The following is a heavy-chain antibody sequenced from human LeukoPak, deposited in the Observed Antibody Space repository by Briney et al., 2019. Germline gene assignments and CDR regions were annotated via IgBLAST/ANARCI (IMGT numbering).Heavy chain of an antibody. CDR2: IYTSGGT. Sequence: PSETLSLTCTVSGGSISSYYWSWIRQPAGKGLEWIGRIYTSGGTNYNPSLKSRVTISLDESKYQFSLKLSSVTAADTAVYYCARDGPSDFFDYWGQGTLVTVSS. V-gene: IGHV4-4*07. CDR3: ARDGPSDFFDY. D-gene: IGHD3-3*01. J-gene: IGHJ4*02. CDR1: GGSISSYY.